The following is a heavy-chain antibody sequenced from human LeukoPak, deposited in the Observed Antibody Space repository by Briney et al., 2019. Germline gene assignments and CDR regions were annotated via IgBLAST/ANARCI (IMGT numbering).Heavy chain of an antibody. V-gene: IGHV1-69*13. CDR2: IIPIFGTA. CDR3: ARATYDSSGYYVPLFDY. D-gene: IGHD3-22*01. CDR1: GGTFSSYA. Sequence: AASVKVSCKASGGTFSSYAISWVRQAPGQGLEWMGGIIPIFGTANYAQKFQGRVTITADESTSTAYMELSSLRSEDTAVYYCARATYDSSGYYVPLFDYWGQGTLVTVSS. J-gene: IGHJ4*02.